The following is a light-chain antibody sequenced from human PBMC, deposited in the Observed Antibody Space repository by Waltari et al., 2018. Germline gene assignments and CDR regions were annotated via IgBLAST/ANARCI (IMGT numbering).Light chain of an antibody. Sequence: QSVLTQPPSVSGAPRQRVTISCSGSSSNIETNAVNWYQHLPGRAPKLLIRYANLLPSGFSARFSASNSGTSASLAISWLQSDDEADYYCATWDDSLNAYVFGSWTKVTVV. CDR1: SSNIETNA. J-gene: IGLJ1*01. CDR2: YAN. V-gene: IGLV1-36*01. CDR3: ATWDDSLNAYV.